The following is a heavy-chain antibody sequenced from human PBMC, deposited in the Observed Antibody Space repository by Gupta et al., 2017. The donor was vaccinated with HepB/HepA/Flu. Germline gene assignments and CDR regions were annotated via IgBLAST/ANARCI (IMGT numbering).Heavy chain of an antibody. CDR2: IIPSFGTA. CDR3: ARAAYQLRWTFTYYYMDV. CDR1: GGHFRSFR. V-gene: IGHV1-69*01. D-gene: IGHD4-23*01. J-gene: IGHJ6*03. Sequence: QVQLVQSGAEVKIPGSSVKDSCKASGGHFRSFRLNWVRQAPGQGLEWMGGIIPSFGTAENAQKFQGRVTIIADESTKTVYMELRSLRSEDTAVYYCARAAYQLRWTFTYYYMDVWGKGTTVAVSS.